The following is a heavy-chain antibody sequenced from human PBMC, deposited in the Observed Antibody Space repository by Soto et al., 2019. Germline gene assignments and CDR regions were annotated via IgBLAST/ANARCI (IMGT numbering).Heavy chain of an antibody. CDR2: IKGDGGST. CDR3: ARDLTNYFDY. D-gene: IGHD3-3*01. V-gene: IGHV3-74*03. CDR1: GFTFSSNW. J-gene: IGHJ4*02. Sequence: EVQLVESGGGLVQPGGSLRISCAASGFTFSSNWMHWVRQAPGKGLVWVARIKGDGGSTTYADFVKGRFTISRDNAKNTLYLQMSSLRDDDTAVYYCARDLTNYFDYWGQGTLVTVSS.